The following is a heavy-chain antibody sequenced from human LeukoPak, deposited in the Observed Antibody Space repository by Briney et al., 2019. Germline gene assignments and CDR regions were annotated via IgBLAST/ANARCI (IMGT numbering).Heavy chain of an antibody. J-gene: IGHJ4*02. CDR1: GDTVSTNSGV. V-gene: IGHV6-1*01. Sequence: SQTLSLTCALSGDTVSTNSGVWNWIRQSPSRGLEWLGRTYYRSKWYDDYAVSVRSRITINPDTSKNQFSLQLTSVTPEDAAVYYCARSWNSGNFWYWGQGTLVTVSS. CDR2: TYYRSKWYD. CDR3: ARSWNSGNFWY. D-gene: IGHD1-26*01.